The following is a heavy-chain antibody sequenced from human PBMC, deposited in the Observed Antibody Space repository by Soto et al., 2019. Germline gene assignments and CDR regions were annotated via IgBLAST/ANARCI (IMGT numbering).Heavy chain of an antibody. V-gene: IGHV3-23*01. CDR2: ISGSGGST. J-gene: IGHJ4*02. Sequence: SGGSLRLSCAASGFTFSSYAMSWVRQAPGKGLEWVSAISGSGGSTYYADSVKGRFTISRDNSKNTLYLQMNSLRAEDTAVYYCAKEGYCSGGSCPFDYWGQGTLVTVSS. CDR3: AKEGYCSGGSCPFDY. D-gene: IGHD2-15*01. CDR1: GFTFSSYA.